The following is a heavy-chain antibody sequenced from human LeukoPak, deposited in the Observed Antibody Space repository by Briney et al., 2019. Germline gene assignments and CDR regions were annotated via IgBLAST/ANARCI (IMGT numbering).Heavy chain of an antibody. Sequence: PGGSLRLSCAASGFTFSNYWMSWVRQAPGKGLEWVANIKQDGSEKYFVDSVKGRFTISRDNAKNSLYLQMNSLRAEDTAVYYCAKDSGWLDYWGQGTLVTVSS. CDR3: AKDSGWLDY. V-gene: IGHV3-7*01. D-gene: IGHD6-19*01. J-gene: IGHJ4*02. CDR1: GFTFSNYW. CDR2: IKQDGSEK.